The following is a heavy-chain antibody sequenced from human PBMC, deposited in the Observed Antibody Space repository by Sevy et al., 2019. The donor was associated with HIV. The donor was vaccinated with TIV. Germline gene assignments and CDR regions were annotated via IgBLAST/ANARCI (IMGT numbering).Heavy chain of an antibody. Sequence: GGSLRLSCAASGFTFSTYGMHWVRQAPGKGLEWVAFIRYDGSNKYYADSVKGRFTISRDNSKNTLYLQMNSLRAEDTAVYYCAKEYSYGYYFDYWGQRTLVTVSS. V-gene: IGHV3-30*02. CDR3: AKEYSYGYYFDY. D-gene: IGHD5-18*01. J-gene: IGHJ4*02. CDR2: IRYDGSNK. CDR1: GFTFSTYG.